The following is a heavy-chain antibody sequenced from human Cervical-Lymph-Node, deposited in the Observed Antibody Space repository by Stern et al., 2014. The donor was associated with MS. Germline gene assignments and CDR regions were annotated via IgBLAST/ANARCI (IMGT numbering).Heavy chain of an antibody. Sequence: VQLVESGGEVKKPGASAKVSCKASGYTFTRYGIAWVRQAPGQSLEWMGWISTYNANTGFAQRFQERLSMTPDTSTSTVYMELRSLRSDDTAVYYCARDPGGYFHGMDVWGQGTTVTVSS. CDR3: ARDPGGYFHGMDV. D-gene: IGHD2/OR15-2a*01. V-gene: IGHV1-18*01. CDR1: GYTFTRYG. J-gene: IGHJ6*02. CDR2: ISTYNANT.